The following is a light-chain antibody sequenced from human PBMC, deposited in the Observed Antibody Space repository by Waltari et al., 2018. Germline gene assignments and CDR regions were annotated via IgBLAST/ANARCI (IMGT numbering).Light chain of an antibody. CDR2: DAS. V-gene: IGKV1-13*02. CDR3: QQLHSYPVT. CDR1: QAISRA. Sequence: AVQLTQSPSSLSASVGDRVTITCRASQAISRALAWYQQKPGKAPNLLIFDASNLESGVPSRFSGSGSGTHFTLTISSLQPADFATYYCQQLHSYPVTFGGGTKVEIK. J-gene: IGKJ4*01.